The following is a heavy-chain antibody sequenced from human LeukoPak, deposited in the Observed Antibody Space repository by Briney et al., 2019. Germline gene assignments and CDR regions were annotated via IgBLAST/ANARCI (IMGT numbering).Heavy chain of an antibody. Sequence: PGGSLRLSCAASGFTFSSYAMSWVRQAPGKGREWVSAISGSGGSTYYADSVKGRFTISRDNSKNTLYLQMNSLRAEDTAVYYCAKDPRSLLWFGELLSDYFDYWGQGTLVTVSS. V-gene: IGHV3-23*01. CDR2: ISGSGGST. J-gene: IGHJ4*02. D-gene: IGHD3-10*01. CDR3: AKDPRSLLWFGELLSDYFDY. CDR1: GFTFSSYA.